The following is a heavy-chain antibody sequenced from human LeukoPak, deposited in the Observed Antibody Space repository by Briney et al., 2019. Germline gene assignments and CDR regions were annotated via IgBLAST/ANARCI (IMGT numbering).Heavy chain of an antibody. Sequence: GGSLRLSCAASGFTFSSYWMSWVRQAPGKGLEWVANIKQDGSEKYYVDSVKGRFTISRDNAKNSLYLQMNSLRAGDTAVYYCARVSSGWWWYFQHWGQGTLVTVSS. D-gene: IGHD6-19*01. V-gene: IGHV3-7*03. CDR2: IKQDGSEK. CDR1: GFTFSSYW. CDR3: ARVSSGWWWYFQH. J-gene: IGHJ1*01.